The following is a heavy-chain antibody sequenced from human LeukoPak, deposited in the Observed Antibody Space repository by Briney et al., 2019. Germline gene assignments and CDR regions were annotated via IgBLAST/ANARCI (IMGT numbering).Heavy chain of an antibody. J-gene: IGHJ4*02. CDR3: ARAGYTVTIDY. D-gene: IGHD4-11*01. CDR1: GYTFTSYG. Sequence: ASVRVSCTASGYTFTSYGISWVRQAPGQGLEWMACISGYNGNTNYAQKLQGRVTITTDTSTSTAYMELRSLRSDDTAVYYCARAGYTVTIDYWGQGTLVTVSS. V-gene: IGHV1-18*01. CDR2: ISGYNGNT.